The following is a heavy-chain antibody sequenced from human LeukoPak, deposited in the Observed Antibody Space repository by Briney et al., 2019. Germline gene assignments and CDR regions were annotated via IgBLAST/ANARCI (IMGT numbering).Heavy chain of an antibody. CDR1: GYTFTGYY. CDR2: INPNSGGT. V-gene: IGHV1-2*02. CDR3: ARDKNMVRGVPWGDYYYMDV. Sequence: ASVKVSCKASGYTFTGYYMHWVRQAPGQGLEWMGWINPNSGGTNYAQKFQGRVTMTRDTSISTAYMELSRLRSDDTAVYYCARDKNMVRGVPWGDYYYMDVWGKGTTVTVSS. J-gene: IGHJ6*03. D-gene: IGHD3-10*01.